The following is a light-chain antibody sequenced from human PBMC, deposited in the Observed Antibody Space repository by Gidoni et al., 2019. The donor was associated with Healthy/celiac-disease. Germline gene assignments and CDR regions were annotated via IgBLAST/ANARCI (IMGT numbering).Light chain of an antibody. CDR3: QKYNSYST. V-gene: IGKV1-5*03. CDR1: QSISSW. Sequence: DIQMTQSPSTLSASVGDRVTLTCRASQSISSWLAWYQQKPGKAPKLLSYKASSLESGVPSRFSGSGSGTEFTLTISSLQPDDFATYYCQKYNSYSTFGQGTKVEIK. J-gene: IGKJ1*01. CDR2: KAS.